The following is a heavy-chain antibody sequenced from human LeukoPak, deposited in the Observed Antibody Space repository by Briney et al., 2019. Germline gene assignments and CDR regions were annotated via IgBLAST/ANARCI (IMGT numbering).Heavy chain of an antibody. Sequence: SETLSLTCTVSGGSISSYYWSWIRQPAGKGLEWIGRIYASGSTNYNPSLKSRVTISVDTSKNQLSLKLGSVTAADTAVYYCARAGAAANLVRFDPWGQGTLVTVSS. CDR1: GGSISSYY. D-gene: IGHD6-13*01. J-gene: IGHJ5*02. CDR3: ARAGAAANLVRFDP. CDR2: IYASGST. V-gene: IGHV4-4*07.